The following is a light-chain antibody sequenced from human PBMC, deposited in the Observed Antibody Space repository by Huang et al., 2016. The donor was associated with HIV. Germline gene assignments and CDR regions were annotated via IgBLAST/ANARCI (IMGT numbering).Light chain of an antibody. CDR3: QNYYSVPYT. Sequence: DIQMTQSPSSLSISVGDRFTITCRARQGISNYLAWYQQKPVKVPKLLIYGESSLESVVPSRVSGSGSGTDFTLTISSLQPEDVATYYCQNYYSVPYTFGQGTKLEIK. CDR1: QGISNY. V-gene: IGKV1-27*01. J-gene: IGKJ2*01. CDR2: GES.